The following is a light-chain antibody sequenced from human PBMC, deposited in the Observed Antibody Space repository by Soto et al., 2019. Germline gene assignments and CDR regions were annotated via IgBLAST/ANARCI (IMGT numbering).Light chain of an antibody. Sequence: EIVLTQSPGTLSLSPGERATLSCRASQSVTSGYLAWFQQKPGQSPRLLIYGESNRATGIPDRFGGSGSGTDFTLTISRLEPEDFAVYYCQQYGSSPYTFGQGTKLEIK. CDR1: QSVTSGY. CDR2: GES. J-gene: IGKJ2*01. V-gene: IGKV3-20*01. CDR3: QQYGSSPYT.